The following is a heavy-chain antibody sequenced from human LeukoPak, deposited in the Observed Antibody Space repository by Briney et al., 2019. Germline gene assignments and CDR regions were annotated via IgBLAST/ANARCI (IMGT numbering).Heavy chain of an antibody. J-gene: IGHJ5*02. CDR2: IYYSGST. CDR3: ASLLRLGGWFDP. CDR1: GGSISSYY. D-gene: IGHD1-26*01. Sequence: SETPSLTCTVSGGSISSYYWSWIRQPPGKGLEWIGYIYYSGSTNYNPALKSRVTISVDTSKNQFSLKLSSVTAADTAVYYCASLLRLGGWFDPWGQGTLVTVSS. V-gene: IGHV4-59*08.